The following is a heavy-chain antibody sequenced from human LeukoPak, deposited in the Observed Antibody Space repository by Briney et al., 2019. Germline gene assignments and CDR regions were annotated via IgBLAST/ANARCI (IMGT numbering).Heavy chain of an antibody. Sequence: GESPKISCKGSGYSFTSYWIGWVRQMPGHSLEWMGIIYPVDSDTRYSPSFQGQVTISADKSISTAYLQWSSLKASDTAMYYCARHATPYDIAAACDYWGQGTLVTVSS. D-gene: IGHD6-6*01. CDR3: ARHATPYDIAAACDY. V-gene: IGHV5-51*01. CDR1: GYSFTSYW. CDR2: IYPVDSDT. J-gene: IGHJ4*02.